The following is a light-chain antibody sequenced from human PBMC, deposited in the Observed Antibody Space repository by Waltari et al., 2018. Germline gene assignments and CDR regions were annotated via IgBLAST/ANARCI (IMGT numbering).Light chain of an antibody. J-gene: IGKJ3*01. CDR3: QQYDDWPLT. V-gene: IGKV3-15*01. Sequence: EIVMTQSPATLSVSPGERATFSCRASQSISDNLAWYQQKPGQAPRLLSFRASTRATDIPARFSGSGSVTEFTLTISGLQSEDFAVYYCQQYDDWPLTFGPGTKVDF. CDR1: QSISDN. CDR2: RAS.